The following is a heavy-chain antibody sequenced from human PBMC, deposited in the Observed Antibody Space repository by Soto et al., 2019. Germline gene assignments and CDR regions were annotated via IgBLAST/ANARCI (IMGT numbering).Heavy chain of an antibody. J-gene: IGHJ4*02. CDR1: GYTFTIYW. CDR2: IYPSDSDT. V-gene: IGHV5-51*01. Sequence: ESLKISCQVSGYTFTIYWIGWVRQMPGKGLEWMGIIYPSDSDTRYSPSFQGQVTISADQSINTAYLQWDSLKASDTAIYYCARPANTVADHFDLWGQGTPGTVSS. D-gene: IGHD4-17*01. CDR3: ARPANTVADHFDL.